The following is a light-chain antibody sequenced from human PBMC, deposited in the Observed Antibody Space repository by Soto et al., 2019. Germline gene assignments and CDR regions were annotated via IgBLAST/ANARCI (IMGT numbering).Light chain of an antibody. V-gene: IGLV2-8*01. J-gene: IGLJ2*01. CDR3: SSYAGSNVV. CDR1: SSDVGGYNY. Sequence: QSVLTQPPSASGSPGQSVTISCTGTSSDVGGYNYVSWYQQHPGKAPKLMIYEVSKRPSGVPDRFSGSKSGNTASLIVSGLQAEEEADYYCSSYAGSNVVFGRGTQLTVL. CDR2: EVS.